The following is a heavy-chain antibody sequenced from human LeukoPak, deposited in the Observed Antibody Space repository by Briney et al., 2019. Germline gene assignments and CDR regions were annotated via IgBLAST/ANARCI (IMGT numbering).Heavy chain of an antibody. CDR2: INHSGDT. CDR1: SGSFTGYY. Sequence: SETLSLTCDVNSGSFTGYYWSWVRQPPGKGLEWIGEINHSGDTYYNPSLTSRLTMSEDTSKNQLSLILTSVTAADTAVYYCSRGRKGSSSWYGMDVWGNGTTVIVSS. V-gene: IGHV4-34*01. J-gene: IGHJ6*04. D-gene: IGHD6-13*01. CDR3: SRGRKGSSSWYGMDV.